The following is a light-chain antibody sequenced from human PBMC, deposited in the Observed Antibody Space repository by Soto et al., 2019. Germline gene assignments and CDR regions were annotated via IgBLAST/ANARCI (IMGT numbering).Light chain of an antibody. V-gene: IGKV2-28*01. CDR1: HSLLHSNGYNY. J-gene: IGKJ2*01. CDR2: LGS. Sequence: DIVMTQSPLSLPVTPGEPASISCRSSHSLLHSNGYNYLDWYLQKPGQSPQLLIYLGSNRASGVPDRFSGSGSGTDFTLKISRVEAEDVGVYYCMQALQTQYTFGQGTKLEIK. CDR3: MQALQTQYT.